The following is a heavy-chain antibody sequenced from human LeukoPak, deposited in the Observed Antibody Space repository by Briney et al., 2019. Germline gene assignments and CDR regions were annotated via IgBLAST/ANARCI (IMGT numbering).Heavy chain of an antibody. CDR1: GYTFTGYY. Sequence: GASVKVSCKASGYTFTGYYMHWVRQAPGQGLEWKGWINPNSGGTNYAQKFQGRVTMTRDTSISTAYMELSRLRSDDTAVYYCARDESVVPAAESEGFDYWGQGTLVTVSS. J-gene: IGHJ4*02. CDR3: ARDESVVPAAESEGFDY. D-gene: IGHD2-2*01. CDR2: INPNSGGT. V-gene: IGHV1-2*02.